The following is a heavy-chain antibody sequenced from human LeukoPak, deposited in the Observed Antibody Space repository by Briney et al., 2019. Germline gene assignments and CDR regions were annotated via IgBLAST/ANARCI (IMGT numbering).Heavy chain of an antibody. CDR3: ARGYSSYYFDY. J-gene: IGHJ4*02. CDR2: IYYSGST. Sequence: SEPLSLTCTVSGGSISSYYWSWIPQPPGKGLEWIGYIYYSGSTNYNPSLKSRVTISVDTSKNQCSLKLSSVTAADTAVYYCARGYSSYYFDYWGQGTLVTVSS. V-gene: IGHV4-59*01. CDR1: GGSISSYY. D-gene: IGHD6-13*01.